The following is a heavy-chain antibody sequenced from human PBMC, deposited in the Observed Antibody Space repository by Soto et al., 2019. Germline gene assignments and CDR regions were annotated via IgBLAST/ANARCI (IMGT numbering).Heavy chain of an antibody. CDR3: ASLDTAMIKTAGY. CDR2: TTQDGSGK. V-gene: IGHV3-7*01. D-gene: IGHD5-18*01. Sequence: EVQLVESGGGLVQPGGSLRLSCVASGLTSSSWMSWVRQAPGKGLEWVAMTTQDGSGKHYVDSVKGRFTISRDSAKNSMYLQMNSLTVEDTAMYYCASLDTAMIKTAGYWGQGTQVTVSS. J-gene: IGHJ4*02. CDR1: GLTSSSW.